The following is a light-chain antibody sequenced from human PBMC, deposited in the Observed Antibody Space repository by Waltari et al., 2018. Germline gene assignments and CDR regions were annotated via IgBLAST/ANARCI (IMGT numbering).Light chain of an antibody. V-gene: IGKV3-15*01. Sequence: EIVMTQSPATLSVSPGERATLSCRASQSVSSNLAWYQQKPGQAPRLLIYGASTRDTGIPARFSGSGSGTEFTLTISSLQPDDFATYYCQQYNSFSYTFGQGTKLEIK. CDR2: GAS. CDR1: QSVSSN. J-gene: IGKJ2*01. CDR3: QQYNSFSYT.